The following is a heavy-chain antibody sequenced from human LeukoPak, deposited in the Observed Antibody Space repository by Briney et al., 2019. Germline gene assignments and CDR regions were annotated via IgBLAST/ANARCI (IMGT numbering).Heavy chain of an antibody. J-gene: IGHJ5*02. V-gene: IGHV3-7*01. Sequence: GGSLRLSCAASGFTVSSYWMSWVCQARGKGLEWVANIKQDGSEKYYVDSVKGRFTISRDNAKNSLYLQMNSLRAEDTAVYYCASWITIFGPHNWFDPWGQGTLVTVSS. CDR1: GFTVSSYW. D-gene: IGHD3-9*01. CDR3: ASWITIFGPHNWFDP. CDR2: IKQDGSEK.